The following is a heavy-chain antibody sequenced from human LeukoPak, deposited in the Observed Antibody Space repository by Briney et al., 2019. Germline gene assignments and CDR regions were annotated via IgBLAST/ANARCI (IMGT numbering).Heavy chain of an antibody. D-gene: IGHD3-10*01. V-gene: IGHV4-38-2*02. CDR1: GYSISSGYY. CDR2: IYHSGST. Sequence: SETLSLTCTVSGYSISSGYYWGWIRQPPGKGLEWIGSIYHSGSTYYNPSLKSRVTISVDTSKNQFSLKLSSVTAADTAVYYCATAYYYGSGSYYNFDYWGQGTLVTVSS. J-gene: IGHJ4*02. CDR3: ATAYYYGSGSYYNFDY.